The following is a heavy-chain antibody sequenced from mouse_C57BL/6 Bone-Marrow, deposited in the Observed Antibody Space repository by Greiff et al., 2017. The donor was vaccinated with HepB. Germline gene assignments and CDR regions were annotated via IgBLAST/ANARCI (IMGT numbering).Heavy chain of an antibody. CDR2: IYPRDGST. Sequence: QVQLQQSDAELVKPGASVKISCKVSGYTFTDHTIHWMKQRPEQGLEWIGYIYPRDGSTKYNEKFKGKATLTADKSSSTAYMQLNSLTSEDSAVYFCARRGVCPVYYDFPLYYYAMDYWGQGTSVTVSS. CDR1: GYTFTDHT. J-gene: IGHJ4*01. V-gene: IGHV1-78*01. D-gene: IGHD2-4*01. CDR3: ARRGVCPVYYDFPLYYYAMDY.